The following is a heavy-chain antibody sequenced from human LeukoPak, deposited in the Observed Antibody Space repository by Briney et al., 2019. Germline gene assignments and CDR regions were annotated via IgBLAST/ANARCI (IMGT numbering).Heavy chain of an antibody. CDR1: GGSISSYY. CDR3: ARVHDYGDYVEVDYYYMDV. D-gene: IGHD4-17*01. CDR2: IYYSGST. V-gene: IGHV4-59*01. Sequence: SETLSLTCTVSGGSISSYYWSWIRQPPGKGLEWIGYIYYSGSTNYNPSLKSRVTISVDTSKNQFSLKLSSVTAADTAVYYCARVHDYGDYVEVDYYYMDVWGKGTTVTVSS. J-gene: IGHJ6*03.